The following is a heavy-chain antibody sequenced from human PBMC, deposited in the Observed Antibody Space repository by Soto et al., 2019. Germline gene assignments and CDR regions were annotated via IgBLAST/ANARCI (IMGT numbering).Heavy chain of an antibody. V-gene: IGHV3-23*01. D-gene: IGHD6-6*01. CDR1: GFTFSSYA. CDR2: ISGSGGST. CDR3: AKVRISALLLPRLDAFYI. J-gene: IGHJ3*02. Sequence: PGGSLRLSCAASGFTFSSYAMSWVRQAPGKGLEWVSAISGSGGSTYYADSVKGRFTISRDNSKNTLYLQMNSLRAEDTAVYYCAKVRISALLLPRLDAFYIWGKGTMVPVSS.